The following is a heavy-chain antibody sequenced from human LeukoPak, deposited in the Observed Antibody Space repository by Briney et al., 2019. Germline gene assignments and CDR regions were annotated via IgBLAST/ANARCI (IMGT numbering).Heavy chain of an antibody. CDR1: GFTFSSYG. D-gene: IGHD1-14*01. J-gene: IGHJ6*02. V-gene: IGHV3-30*18. CDR3: AKDSAPRYTYYYYGMDV. CDR2: ISFDGSNK. Sequence: QPRGSLRLSSAASGFTFSSYGMHWVCPTPRKGLEWGAVISFDGSNKYYADSVKCRFTISRDNSKNTLYLQMNSLRAEDTAVYYCAKDSAPRYTYYYYGMDVWGQGTTVTVSS.